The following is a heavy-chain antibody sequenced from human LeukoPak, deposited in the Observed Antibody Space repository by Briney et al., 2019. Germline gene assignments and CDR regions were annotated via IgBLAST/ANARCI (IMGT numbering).Heavy chain of an antibody. CDR3: ARDRPIGRELRDYYYYYMDV. CDR1: GGSISSYY. CDR2: IYTSGST. D-gene: IGHD1-26*01. Sequence: EASETLSLTCTVSGGSISSYYWSWIRQPAGKGLEWIGRIYTSGSTNYNPSLKSRVTMSVDTSKNQFSLKLSSVTAADTAVYYCARDRPIGRELRDYYYYYMDVWGKGTTVTVSS. V-gene: IGHV4-4*07. J-gene: IGHJ6*03.